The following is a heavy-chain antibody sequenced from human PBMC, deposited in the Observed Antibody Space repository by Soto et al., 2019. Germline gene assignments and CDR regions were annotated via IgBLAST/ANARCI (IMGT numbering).Heavy chain of an antibody. J-gene: IGHJ6*03. CDR1: GFTVSSNY. Sequence: GGSLRLSCAASGFTVSSNYMSWVRQAPGKGLEWVSVIYSGGSTYYADSVKGRFTISRDNSKNTLYLQMNSLRAEDTAVYYCARQTDILTGTDYYYYMDVWGKGTTVTVSS. D-gene: IGHD3-9*01. CDR3: ARQTDILTGTDYYYYMDV. V-gene: IGHV3-66*04. CDR2: IYSGGST.